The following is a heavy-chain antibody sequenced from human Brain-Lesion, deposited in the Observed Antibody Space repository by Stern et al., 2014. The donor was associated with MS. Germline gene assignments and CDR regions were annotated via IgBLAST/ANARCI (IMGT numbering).Heavy chain of an antibody. Sequence: VQLVESGPEVKKPGSSVQVSCKASGGTFGTYPITWLLQAPGQGLEWMGRIIPIFGSPNYAQKFQGRVTITADRSTTTVYMKLSSLKSDDAAVYYCAKDGPALVTNWFDPWGRGTLVTVSS. CDR1: GGTFGTYP. D-gene: IGHD5-18*01. V-gene: IGHV1-69*06. CDR3: AKDGPALVTNWFDP. CDR2: IIPIFGSP. J-gene: IGHJ5*02.